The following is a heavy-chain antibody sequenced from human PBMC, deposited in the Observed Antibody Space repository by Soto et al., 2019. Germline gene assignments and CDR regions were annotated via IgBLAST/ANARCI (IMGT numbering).Heavy chain of an antibody. CDR3: ERGDLRWEAY. V-gene: IGHV1-2*04. J-gene: IGHJ4*02. D-gene: IGHD1-26*01. CDR2: INPNSGGT. CDR1: GYTFTGYY. Sequence: QVQLVQAGAEVKKPGASVNVSCKASGYTFTGYYMHWVRQAPGQGLEWMGWINPNSGGTNYAQKFQGWVTMTRDTSISTTFMERSRLRADDTADYYGERGDLRWEAYWGQATLVTVSS.